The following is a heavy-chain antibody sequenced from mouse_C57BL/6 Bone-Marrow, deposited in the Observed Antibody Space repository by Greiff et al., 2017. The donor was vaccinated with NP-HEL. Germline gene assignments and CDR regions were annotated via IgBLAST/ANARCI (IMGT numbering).Heavy chain of an antibody. CDR1: GYTFTSYW. CDR2: IHPNSGST. CDR3: ARRGPLGYFDV. D-gene: IGHD6-1*01. J-gene: IGHJ1*03. Sequence: QVQLKQPGAELVKPGASVKLSCKASGYTFTSYWMHWVKQRPGQGLEWIGMIHPNSGSTNYNEKFKSKATLTVDKSSSTAYMQLSSLTSEDSAVYYCARRGPLGYFDVWGTGTTVTVSS. V-gene: IGHV1-64*01.